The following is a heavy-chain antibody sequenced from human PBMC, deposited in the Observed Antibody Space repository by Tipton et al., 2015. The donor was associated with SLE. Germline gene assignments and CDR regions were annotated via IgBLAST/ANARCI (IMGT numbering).Heavy chain of an antibody. V-gene: IGHV4-59*01. CDR3: ARDGRGYYYDSSGYFDP. J-gene: IGHJ5*02. CDR1: GGSISSYY. D-gene: IGHD3-22*01. CDR2: IYYSGST. Sequence: TLSLTCTVSGGSISSYYWSWIRQPPGKGLEWIGYIYYSGSTNYNPSLKSRVTISADTSKNQFSPKLSSVTAADTAVYYCARDGRGYYYDSSGYFDPWGQGTLVTVSS.